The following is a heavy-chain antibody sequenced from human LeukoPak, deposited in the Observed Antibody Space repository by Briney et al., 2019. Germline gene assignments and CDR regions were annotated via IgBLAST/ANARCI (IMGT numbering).Heavy chain of an antibody. CDR2: IYYSGST. V-gene: IGHV4-31*03. J-gene: IGHJ5*02. CDR3: AREHSEYYGDYVDSNHNWFDP. Sequence: PSQTLSLTCTVSGGSISSGGYYWSWIRQHPGKGLEWIGYIYYSGSTYYNPSLKSRVTISVDTSKNQFSLKLSSVTAADTAVYYCAREHSEYYGDYVDSNHNWFDPWGQGTLVTVSS. D-gene: IGHD4-17*01. CDR1: GGSISSGGYY.